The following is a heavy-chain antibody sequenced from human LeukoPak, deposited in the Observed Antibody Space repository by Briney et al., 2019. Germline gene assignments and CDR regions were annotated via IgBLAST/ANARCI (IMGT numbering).Heavy chain of an antibody. D-gene: IGHD3-22*01. CDR1: GFTFSSYG. Sequence: PGGSLRLSCAASGFTFSSYGMSWVRQAPGKGLEWVSAISGSGGSTYYADSVKGRFTISRDNSKKTLYLQMNSLRAEDTAVYYCAKSPRTFHSDSSGTTWGQGTLVTVSS. CDR3: AKSPRTFHSDSSGTT. CDR2: ISGSGGST. J-gene: IGHJ5*02. V-gene: IGHV3-23*01.